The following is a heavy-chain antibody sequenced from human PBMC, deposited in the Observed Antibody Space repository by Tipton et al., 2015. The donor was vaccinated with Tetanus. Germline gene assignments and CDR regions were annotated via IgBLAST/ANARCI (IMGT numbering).Heavy chain of an antibody. V-gene: IGHV5-51*01. Sequence: QSGPEVKKPGESLKISCKGSGYRFSSYWIGWVRQMPGRDLEWMGIIFPADSDTKYSPSFQGQVTFSADTSISTAYLQWSSLKPSDTAIYCCARHASIGARLNWSDSWGQGTPVTVSS. CDR1: GYRFSSYW. J-gene: IGHJ5*01. CDR3: ARHASIGARLNWSDS. CDR2: IFPADSDT. D-gene: IGHD6-6*01.